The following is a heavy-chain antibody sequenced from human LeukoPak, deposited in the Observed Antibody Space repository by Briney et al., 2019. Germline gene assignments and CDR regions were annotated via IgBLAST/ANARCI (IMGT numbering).Heavy chain of an antibody. D-gene: IGHD6-19*01. V-gene: IGHV3-30*03. CDR2: ISYDGSNK. CDR1: GFTFSSYG. J-gene: IGHJ4*02. Sequence: GGSLRLSCAASGFTFSSYGMHWVRQAPGKGLEWVAVISYDGSNKYYADSVKGRFTISRDNSKNTLYLQMNSLRAKDTAVYYCASFRQWLVPTPPDYWGQGTLVTVSS. CDR3: ASFRQWLVPTPPDY.